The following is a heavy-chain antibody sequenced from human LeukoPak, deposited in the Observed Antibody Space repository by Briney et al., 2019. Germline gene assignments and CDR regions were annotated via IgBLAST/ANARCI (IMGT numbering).Heavy chain of an antibody. J-gene: IGHJ4*02. CDR1: GFTFSNYW. V-gene: IGHV3-7*01. CDR2: IGQDGGEK. Sequence: GGSLRLSCAASGFTFSNYWTIWVRQAPGKGLEWVANIGQDGGEKYYVDSVKGRFTISRDNTKDSLYLQMNSLGAEDTALYYCARLRGSSYWGRGTLVTVSS. CDR3: ARLRGSSY. D-gene: IGHD3-16*01.